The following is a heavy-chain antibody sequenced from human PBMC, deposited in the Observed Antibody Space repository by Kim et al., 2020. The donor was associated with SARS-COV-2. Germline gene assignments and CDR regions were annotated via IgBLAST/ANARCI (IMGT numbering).Heavy chain of an antibody. CDR3: ARGNSGFDY. J-gene: IGHJ4*02. D-gene: IGHD1-1*01. CDR1: GYTFTSYL. Sequence: ASVKVSCTASGYTFTSYLIHWLRQAPGQRLEWMGWINGGNGNTKYSQFSQGRFTITRDTSASTAFMELSSLTSEDTAVYYCARGNSGFDYWGQGTLVPVSS. CDR2: INGGNGNT. V-gene: IGHV1-3*01.